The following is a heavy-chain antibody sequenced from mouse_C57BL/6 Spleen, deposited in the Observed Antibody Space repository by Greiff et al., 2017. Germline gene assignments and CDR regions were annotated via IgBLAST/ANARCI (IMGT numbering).Heavy chain of an antibody. V-gene: IGHV14-4*01. J-gene: IGHJ4*01. CDR3: TLSTMVTYYAMDY. CDR2: IDPENGDT. CDR1: GFNIKDDY. Sequence: VQLQQSGAELVRPGASVKLSCTASGFNIKDDYMHWVKQRPEQGLEWIGWIDPENGDTESASKFQGKATITADTSSNTAYLQRSSLTSEDTAVYYCTLSTMVTYYAMDYWGQGTSVTVSS. D-gene: IGHD2-1*01.